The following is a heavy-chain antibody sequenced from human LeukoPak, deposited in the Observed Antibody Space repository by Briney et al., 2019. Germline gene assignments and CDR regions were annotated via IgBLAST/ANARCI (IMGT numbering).Heavy chain of an antibody. CDR1: GFTFSSYS. D-gene: IGHD6-19*01. J-gene: IGHJ1*01. CDR2: IDYDGGSG. V-gene: IGHV3-23*01. Sequence: GGSLRLSCAASGFTFSSYSMNWVRQAPGKGLEWVSSIDYDGGSGHYADSVKGRFTISRDNSDNTLFLHLNSLRGEDTAVYYCTRNSGWYGLSWGQGTLVTVSS. CDR3: TRNSGWYGLS.